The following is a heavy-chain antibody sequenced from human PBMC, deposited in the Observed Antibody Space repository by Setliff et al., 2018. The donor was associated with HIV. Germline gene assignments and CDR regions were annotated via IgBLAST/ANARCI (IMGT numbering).Heavy chain of an antibody. CDR3: ARPVTGADYFDY. J-gene: IGHJ4*02. V-gene: IGHV1-3*01. CDR1: GYTFTNYA. Sequence: ASVKVSCKASGYTFTNYAIHWVRQAPGQRLEWMGWINAGYGNTKYSQKFQGRVTITRDTSATTAYMELSSLTSEDTAVYYCARPVTGADYFDYWGQGTLVTSPQ. D-gene: IGHD7-27*01. CDR2: INAGYGNT.